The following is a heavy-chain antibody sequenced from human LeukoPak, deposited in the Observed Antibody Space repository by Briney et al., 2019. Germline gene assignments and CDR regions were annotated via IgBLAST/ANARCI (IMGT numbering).Heavy chain of an antibody. V-gene: IGHV3-74*01. Sequence: GGSLRLSCAASGFTFSSYWMHWVRQAPGMGLVWVSRISGDGSTTSYADSVKGRFTISRDNAKNTLYLQMNSLRAEDTAAYYCARLDILTGNYYYFNFWGQGTLVTVSS. D-gene: IGHD3-9*01. CDR3: ARLDILTGNYYYFNF. CDR1: GFTFSSYW. J-gene: IGHJ4*02. CDR2: ISGDGSTT.